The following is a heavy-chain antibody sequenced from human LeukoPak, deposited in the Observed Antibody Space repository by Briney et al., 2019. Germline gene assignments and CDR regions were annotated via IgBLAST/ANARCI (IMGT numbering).Heavy chain of an antibody. Sequence: SGPTLVNPTQTLTLTCTFSGFSLSTSRVGVSWIRQPPGKALEWLALIYWDDDKRYSPSLRTRLTITKDTSKNQVVLTMTNMDPVDTATYYCAYKAPSGWYQGWGQGTLVTVSS. CDR3: AYKAPSGWYQG. J-gene: IGHJ4*02. V-gene: IGHV2-5*02. D-gene: IGHD6-19*01. CDR1: GFSLSTSRVG. CDR2: IYWDDDK.